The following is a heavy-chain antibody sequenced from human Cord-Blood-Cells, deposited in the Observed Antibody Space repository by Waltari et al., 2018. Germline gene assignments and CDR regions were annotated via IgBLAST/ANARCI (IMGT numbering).Heavy chain of an antibody. J-gene: IGHJ6*03. CDR1: GGSISRSSYY. CDR2: VYYSGST. D-gene: IGHD4-4*01. Sequence: QLQLQESAPGLVTPSETLSLTCTVSGGSISRSSYYWGWIRQPPGTGLAWIGSVYYSGSTYYNPSLKSRVTISVDTSKNQFSLKLSSVTAADTAVYYCARHGPHDYTRGSVIHYYYYMDVWGKGTTVTVSS. V-gene: IGHV4-39*01. CDR3: ARHGPHDYTRGSVIHYYYYMDV.